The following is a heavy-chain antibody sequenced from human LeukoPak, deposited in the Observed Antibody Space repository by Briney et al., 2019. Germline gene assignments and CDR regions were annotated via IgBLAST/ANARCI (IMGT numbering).Heavy chain of an antibody. Sequence: GGSLRLSCAASGFTFSNYAMRWVRQAPGKGLEWVSGISGSGDSTYYADSVKGRFTISRDNSKNTLYLQMNSLRAEDTAVYYCATDYDILTGYYYYWGQGTLVTVSS. D-gene: IGHD3-9*01. CDR2: ISGSGDST. J-gene: IGHJ4*02. V-gene: IGHV3-23*01. CDR1: GFTFSNYA. CDR3: ATDYDILTGYYYY.